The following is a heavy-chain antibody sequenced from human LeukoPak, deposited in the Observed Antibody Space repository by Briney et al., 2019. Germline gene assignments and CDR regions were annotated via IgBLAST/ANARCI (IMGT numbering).Heavy chain of an antibody. Sequence: TSETLSLTCTVSGGSSSNYYWSWIRQPAGKGLEWIGRIYSSGSTNYNPSLKSRVTMSVDTSKYQFSLRLSSVTAADAAVYYCARDYYYDSSGSLNDAFDIWGQGTMVTVSS. J-gene: IGHJ3*02. V-gene: IGHV4-4*07. CDR1: GGSSSNYY. CDR3: ARDYYYDSSGSLNDAFDI. D-gene: IGHD3-22*01. CDR2: IYSSGST.